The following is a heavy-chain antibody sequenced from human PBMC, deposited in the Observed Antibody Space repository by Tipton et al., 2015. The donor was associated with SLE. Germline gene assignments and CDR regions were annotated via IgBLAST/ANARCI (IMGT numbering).Heavy chain of an antibody. CDR2: IIPIFGTA. V-gene: IGHV1-69*13. J-gene: IGHJ4*02. CDR1: GYTFTGYY. Sequence: AEVKKPGASVKVSCKASGYTFTGYYMHWVRQAPGQGLEWMGGIIPIFGTANYAQKFQGRVTITADESSSTAYMELSSLRSEDTAVYYCARGGVCSGGSCNGPFDYWGQGTLVTVSP. CDR3: ARGGVCSGGSCNGPFDY. D-gene: IGHD2-15*01.